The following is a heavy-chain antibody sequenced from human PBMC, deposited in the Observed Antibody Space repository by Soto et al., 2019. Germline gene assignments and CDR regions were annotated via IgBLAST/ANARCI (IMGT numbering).Heavy chain of an antibody. D-gene: IGHD6-19*01. CDR3: ASSGWWYFDY. J-gene: IGHJ4*02. V-gene: IGHV4-39*01. CDR1: GHSISSSNYY. Sequence: TSETLSLTCTVSGHSISSSNYYWGWIRQPPGKGLEWIGSIYYSGSTYYNPFLKSRVTISVDTSKNQFSLKLSSVTAADTAVYYCASSGWWYFDYWGQGTLVTVSS. CDR2: IYYSGST.